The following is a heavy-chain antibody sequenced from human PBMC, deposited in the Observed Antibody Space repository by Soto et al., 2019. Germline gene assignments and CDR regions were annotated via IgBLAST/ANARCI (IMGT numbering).Heavy chain of an antibody. CDR1: VFTFSSYS. Sequence: PWGSLRLSCASSVFTFSSYSMNWVRQAPGKGLDSVSSISSSSSYIYYADSVKGRFTISRDNAKNSLYLQMNSLSAEDTAVYYCARVGDFWSGYYKDYYYGMDVWGQGTTVTVSS. CDR2: ISSSSSYI. J-gene: IGHJ6*01. D-gene: IGHD3-3*01. V-gene: IGHV3-21*01. CDR3: ARVGDFWSGYYKDYYYGMDV.